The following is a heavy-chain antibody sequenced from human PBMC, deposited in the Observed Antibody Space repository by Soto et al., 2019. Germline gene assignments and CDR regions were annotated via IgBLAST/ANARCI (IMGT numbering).Heavy chain of an antibody. CDR2: LSAYNGNT. CDR3: ARGGNLDV. CDR1: GYTFTSYG. V-gene: IGHV1-18*01. Sequence: ASVKVSCKASGYTFTSYGISWVRPAPGQGLVWMVGLSAYNGNTNYAQKLQGRVTMTTDTSTSTVYMELSSLRSEDTAVYYCARGGNLDVWGQGTTVTVSS. J-gene: IGHJ6*02. D-gene: IGHD1-1*01.